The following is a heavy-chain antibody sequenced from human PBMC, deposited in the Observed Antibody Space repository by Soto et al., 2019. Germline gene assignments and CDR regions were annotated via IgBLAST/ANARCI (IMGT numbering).Heavy chain of an antibody. D-gene: IGHD5-12*01. CDR3: ARGRLRRNWFDP. CDR1: GFTFSDYF. Sequence: QVQLVESGGGVVKPGGSQRLSCAASGFTFSDYFLSWMRQAPGKGLEWVSYISASGTKSYHAEFVKGRFTISRDNARNSLYLQMDGLRAEDTAVYFCARGRLRRNWFDPWGQGTLVTVSS. CDR2: ISASGTKS. V-gene: IGHV3-11*01. J-gene: IGHJ5*02.